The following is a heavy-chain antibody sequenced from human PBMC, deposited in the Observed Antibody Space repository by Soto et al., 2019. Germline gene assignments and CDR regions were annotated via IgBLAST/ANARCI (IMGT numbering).Heavy chain of an antibody. V-gene: IGHV3-64D*06. CDR2: ISSNGGST. Sequence: PGWSLRLSCSASVFTFSSYAMHWVRHAPGKGLEYVSAISSNGGSTYYADSVKGRFTISRDNSKNTLYLQMSSLRAEDTAVYYCVIDHGIAASPATFLYWFERWGQGPLLTVSS. J-gene: IGHJ5*02. D-gene: IGHD6-13*01. CDR3: VIDHGIAASPATFLYWFER. CDR1: VFTFSSYA.